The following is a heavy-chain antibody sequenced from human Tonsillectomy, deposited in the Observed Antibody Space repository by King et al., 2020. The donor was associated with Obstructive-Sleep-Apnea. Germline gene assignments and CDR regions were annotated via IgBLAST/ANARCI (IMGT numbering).Heavy chain of an antibody. CDR2: ISYDGSNK. CDR3: ASSGVPDY. CDR1: GFTFSSYA. J-gene: IGHJ4*02. V-gene: IGHV3-30*04. D-gene: IGHD2-8*01. Sequence: QLVQSGGGVVQPGRSLRLSCAASGFTFSSYAMHWVRQAPGKGLEWVAVISYDGSNKYYADSVKGRFTISRDNSKNTLYLQMNSLRAEDTAVYYCASSGVPDYWGQGTLVTVSS.